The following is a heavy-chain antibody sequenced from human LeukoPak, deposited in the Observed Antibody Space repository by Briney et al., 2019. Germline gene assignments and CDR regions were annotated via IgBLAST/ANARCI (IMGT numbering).Heavy chain of an antibody. CDR1: GGTFSSYA. V-gene: IGHV1-69*06. J-gene: IGHJ4*02. Sequence: ASVKVSCKASGGTFSSYAISWVRQAPGQGLEWMGGIIPIFGTANYAQKFQGRVTITADKSTSTAYMELSSLRSEDTAVYYCARTGDGSDYFDNWGQGTLVTVSS. D-gene: IGHD5-24*01. CDR2: IIPIFGTA. CDR3: ARTGDGSDYFDN.